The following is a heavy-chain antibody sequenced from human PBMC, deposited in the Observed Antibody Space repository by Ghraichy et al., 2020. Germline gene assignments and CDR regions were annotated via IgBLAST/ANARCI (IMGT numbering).Heavy chain of an antibody. D-gene: IGHD6-6*01. CDR2: IYYSGST. J-gene: IGHJ4*02. Sequence: SETLSLTCTVSGGSISSYYWSWIRQPPGKGLEWIGYIYYSGSTNYNPSLKSRVTISVDTSKNQFSLKLSSVTAADTAVYYCARAREDSSSSGSFDYWGQGTLVTVSS. CDR1: GGSISSYY. V-gene: IGHV4-59*01. CDR3: ARAREDSSSSGSFDY.